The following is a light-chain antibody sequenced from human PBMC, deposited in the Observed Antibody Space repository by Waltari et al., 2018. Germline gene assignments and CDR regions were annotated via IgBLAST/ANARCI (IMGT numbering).Light chain of an antibody. J-gene: IGKJ2*01. CDR2: GAS. CDR3: QQYNNWPSYT. CDR1: QSVSSN. V-gene: IGKV3-15*01. Sequence: DIVMTQSPATLSVSPGESATLSCRASQSVSSNLAWYQQKPGQAPRHLIYGASTRATGIPARFSGSGSGTEFTLTISSLQSEDFAVYYCQQYNNWPSYTFGQGTKLEIK.